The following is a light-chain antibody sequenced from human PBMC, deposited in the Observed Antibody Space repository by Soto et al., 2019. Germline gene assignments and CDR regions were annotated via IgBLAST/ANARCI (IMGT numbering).Light chain of an antibody. CDR2: KAS. Sequence: DIPMTQSPSTLSASIGDRVTITCRASQSINNWLAWYQQKPGKAPNLLIYKASTLEGGVPSRFSGSGSGTDFNLTISGLQPDDFATYYCQQYDTFSRTFGQGTKLEI. J-gene: IGKJ1*01. CDR1: QSINNW. CDR3: QQYDTFSRT. V-gene: IGKV1-5*03.